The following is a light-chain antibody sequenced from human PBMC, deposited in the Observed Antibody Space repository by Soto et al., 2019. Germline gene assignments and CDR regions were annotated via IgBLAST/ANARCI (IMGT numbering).Light chain of an antibody. Sequence: DIQMTQSPSYLSASVGDRVTITCRASQTINNFLNWYQQKPGKAPNLLIHGASTLERGVPSRFSGTGSGTEFTLSIDSLQPDDFATYYCQQYHTSSITFGQGTRLEIK. CDR3: QQYHTSSIT. CDR1: QTINNF. CDR2: GAS. J-gene: IGKJ5*01. V-gene: IGKV1-5*01.